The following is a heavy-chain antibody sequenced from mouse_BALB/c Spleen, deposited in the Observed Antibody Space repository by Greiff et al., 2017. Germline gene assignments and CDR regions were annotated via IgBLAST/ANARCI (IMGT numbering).Heavy chain of an antibody. CDR1: GFTFSSYA. CDR3: ARHYGSSHYAMDY. J-gene: IGHJ4*01. CDR2: ISSGGSYT. D-gene: IGHD1-1*01. V-gene: IGHV5-9-4*01. Sequence: EVKLMESGGGLVKPGGSLKLSCAASGFTFSSYAMSWVRQSPEKRLEWVAEISSGGSYTYYPDTVTGRFTISRDNAKNTLYLEMSSLRSEDTAMYYCARHYGSSHYAMDYWGQGTSVTVSS.